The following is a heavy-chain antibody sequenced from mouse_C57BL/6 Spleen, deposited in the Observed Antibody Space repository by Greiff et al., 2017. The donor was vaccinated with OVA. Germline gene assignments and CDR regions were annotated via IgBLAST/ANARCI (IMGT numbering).Heavy chain of an antibody. Sequence: EVQLVESGPVLVKPGASVKMSCKASGYTFTDYYMNWVKQSHGKSLEWIGVINPYNGGTSYNQKFKGKATLTVDKSSSTAYMELNSLTSEDSAVYYCARDYDRRFAYWGQGTLVTVSA. D-gene: IGHD2-4*01. CDR2: INPYNGGT. J-gene: IGHJ3*01. CDR3: ARDYDRRFAY. CDR1: GYTFTDYY. V-gene: IGHV1-19*01.